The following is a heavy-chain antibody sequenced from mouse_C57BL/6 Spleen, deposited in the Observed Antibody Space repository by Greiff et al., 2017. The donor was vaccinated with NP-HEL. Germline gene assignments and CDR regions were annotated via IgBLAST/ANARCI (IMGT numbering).Heavy chain of an antibody. CDR3: ARQDYYGSSSYFDV. CDR2: ISSGGSYT. J-gene: IGHJ1*03. D-gene: IGHD1-1*01. Sequence: EVKLMESGGDLVKPGGSLKLSCAASGFTFSSYGMSWVRQTPDKRLEWVATISSGGSYTYYPDSVKGRFTISRDNAKNTLYLQMSRLKSEETAMYYCARQDYYGSSSYFDVWGTGTTVTISS. CDR1: GFTFSSYG. V-gene: IGHV5-6*01.